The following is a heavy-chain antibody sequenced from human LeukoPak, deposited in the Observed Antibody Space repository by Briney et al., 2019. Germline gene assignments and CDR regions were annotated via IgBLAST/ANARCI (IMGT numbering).Heavy chain of an antibody. CDR3: ARDYYGSGRYDY. D-gene: IGHD3-10*01. Sequence: SETLSLTCTVSGGSISSYYRSWIRQPPGKGLEWIGYIYYSGSTNYNPSLKSRVTISVDTSKNQFSLKLSSVTAADTAVYYCARDYYGSGRYDYWGQGTLVTVSS. J-gene: IGHJ4*02. CDR1: GGSISSYY. CDR2: IYYSGST. V-gene: IGHV4-59*01.